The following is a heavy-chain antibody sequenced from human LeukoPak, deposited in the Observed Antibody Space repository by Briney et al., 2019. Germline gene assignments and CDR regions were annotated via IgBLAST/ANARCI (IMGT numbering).Heavy chain of an antibody. Sequence: SETLSPTCTVSGGSISSSSYYWGWIRQPPGKGLEWIGSIYYSGSTYYNPSLKSRVTISVDTSKNQFSLKLSSVTAADTAVYYCASTGNVEMATIFDYWGQGTLVTVSS. J-gene: IGHJ4*02. CDR1: GGSISSSSYY. V-gene: IGHV4-39*01. CDR2: IYYSGST. D-gene: IGHD5-24*01. CDR3: ASTGNVEMATIFDY.